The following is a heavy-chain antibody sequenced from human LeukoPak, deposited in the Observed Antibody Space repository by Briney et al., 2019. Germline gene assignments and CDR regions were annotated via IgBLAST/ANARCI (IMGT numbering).Heavy chain of an antibody. CDR1: GFTFSSYA. Sequence: GGSLRLSCAASGFTFSSYAMHWVRQAPGKGLEWVAVISYDGSNKYYADSVKGRFTTSRDNSKNTLYLQMNSLRAEDTAVYYCPKPKGSGSLSWFDPWGQGTLVTVSS. J-gene: IGHJ5*02. CDR3: PKPKGSGSLSWFDP. V-gene: IGHV3-30-3*02. D-gene: IGHD3-10*01. CDR2: ISYDGSNK.